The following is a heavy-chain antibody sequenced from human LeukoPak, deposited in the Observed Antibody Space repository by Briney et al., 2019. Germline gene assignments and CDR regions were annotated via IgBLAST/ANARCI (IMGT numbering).Heavy chain of an antibody. CDR2: INHSGST. Sequence: SETLSLTCAVYGGSFSGYYWSWIRQPPGKGLEWIGEINHSGSTNYNPSLKSRVTISVDTSKNQFSLKLSSVTAADTAVYYCARGQFLFSGSYYPTIFDYWGQGTLVTVS. CDR3: ARGQFLFSGSYYPTIFDY. CDR1: GGSFSGYY. D-gene: IGHD3-10*01. J-gene: IGHJ4*02. V-gene: IGHV4-34*01.